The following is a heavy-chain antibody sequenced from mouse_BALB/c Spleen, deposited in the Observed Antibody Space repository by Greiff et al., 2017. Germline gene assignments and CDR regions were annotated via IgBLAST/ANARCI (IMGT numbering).Heavy chain of an antibody. CDR2: IDPENGDT. CDR3: VVFITTVVASYYFVY. V-gene: IGHV14-4*02. CDR1: GFNIKDYY. Sequence: EVQLQQSGAELVRSGASVKLSCTASGFNIKDYYMHWVKQRPEQGLEWIGWIDPENGDTEYAPKFQGKATMTADTSSNTAYLQLSSLTSEDTAVYYCVVFITTVVASYYFVYRGEGATLTDSS. J-gene: IGHJ2*01. D-gene: IGHD1-1*01.